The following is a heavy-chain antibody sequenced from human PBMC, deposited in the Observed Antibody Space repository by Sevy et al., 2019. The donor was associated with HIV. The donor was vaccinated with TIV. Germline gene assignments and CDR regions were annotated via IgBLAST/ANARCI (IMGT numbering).Heavy chain of an antibody. D-gene: IGHD2-15*01. V-gene: IGHV3-30-3*01. CDR3: SRDAGYSVGWYPSDY. CDR2: ISYDGSSK. CDR1: GFSVSSHA. Sequence: GGSLRLSCAASGFSVSSHAMHWVRQAPGKGLEWVALISYDGSSKYYSDSVKGRLTISTDNSKNTLYLQMNSLRPEDTTLYYCSRDAGYSVGWYPSDYWGQGTLVTVSS. J-gene: IGHJ4*02.